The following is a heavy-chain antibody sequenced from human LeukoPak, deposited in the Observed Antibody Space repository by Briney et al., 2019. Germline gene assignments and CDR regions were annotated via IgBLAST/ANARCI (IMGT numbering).Heavy chain of an antibody. Sequence: GTSLRLSCATSGLTFRMSGVHWGRQAPGKGLEWVALMSSDGIKSYYADSVKGRFTVSRDTSKDIVYLQKNSLSADDTGIYYCAIDHVGSGRAFEYWGQGTLLTVSS. CDR2: MSSDGIKS. V-gene: IGHV3-30*04. CDR3: AIDHVGSGRAFEY. D-gene: IGHD1-26*01. J-gene: IGHJ4*02. CDR1: GLTFRMSG.